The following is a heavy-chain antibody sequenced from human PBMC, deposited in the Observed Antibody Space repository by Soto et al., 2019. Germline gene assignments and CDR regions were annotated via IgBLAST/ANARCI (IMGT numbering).Heavy chain of an antibody. J-gene: IGHJ4*02. CDR3: ARADDFSDRFDY. CDR1: GGSISGGDFY. V-gene: IGHV4-30-4*01. CDR2: IYYSGST. Sequence: SETLSLTCTVSGGSISGGDFYWRWMRQAPGKGLELLGNIYYSGSTYYNPSLRSRAIMSVDTSQNQFSLKLSSLTAADTAVYFCARADDFSDRFDYWGQGALVTVSS. D-gene: IGHD4-17*01.